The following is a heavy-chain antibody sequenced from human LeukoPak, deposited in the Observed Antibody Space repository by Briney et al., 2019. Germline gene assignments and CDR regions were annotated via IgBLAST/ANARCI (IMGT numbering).Heavy chain of an antibody. J-gene: IGHJ6*03. CDR1: GFTVSSNY. CDR3: ASSSPYYYYYYYMDV. Sequence: PGGSLRLSCAASGFTVSSNYMSWVRQAPGKGLEWVSVIYSGGSTYYADSVKGRFTISSDNSKNTLYLQMNSLRAEDTAVYYCASSSPYYYYYYYMDVWGKGTTVTVSS. CDR2: IYSGGST. V-gene: IGHV3-53*01. D-gene: IGHD2-2*01.